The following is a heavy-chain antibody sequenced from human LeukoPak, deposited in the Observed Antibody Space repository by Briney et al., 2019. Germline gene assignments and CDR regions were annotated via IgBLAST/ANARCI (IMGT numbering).Heavy chain of an antibody. D-gene: IGHD1-26*01. Sequence: SVKVSCKASGGTFSRYGINWVRQAPGQGLEWMGGIIPIFGAANYAQKFQRRVTMTRDMSTSTVYMELSSLRSEDTAVYYCARVSHSGSYFRGPDYWGQGTLVTVSS. CDR2: IIPIFGAA. J-gene: IGHJ4*02. CDR3: ARVSHSGSYFRGPDY. V-gene: IGHV1-69*05. CDR1: GGTFSRYG.